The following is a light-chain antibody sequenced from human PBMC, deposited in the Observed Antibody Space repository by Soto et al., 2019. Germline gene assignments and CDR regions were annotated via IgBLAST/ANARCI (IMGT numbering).Light chain of an antibody. CDR1: SNDVGGYNY. J-gene: IGLJ1*01. V-gene: IGLV2-14*03. CDR3: SSHTSGSTRV. Sequence: QSVLTQPASVSGSPGQSITISCTGTSNDVGGYNYVSWFQQHPGKAPKLLIYDVTNRPSGVSNRFSGSKSGNTASLTISGLQSEDEADYYCSSHTSGSTRVFGTGTKVTVL. CDR2: DVT.